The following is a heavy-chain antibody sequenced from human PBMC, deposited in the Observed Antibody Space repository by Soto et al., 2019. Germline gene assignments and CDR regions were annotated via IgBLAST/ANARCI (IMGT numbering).Heavy chain of an antibody. CDR1: GYIFTNYV. CDR2: ISAYNGHT. V-gene: IGHV1-18*04. CDR3: GRDPGHCSNGVCSRPFDY. D-gene: IGHD2-8*01. Sequence: ASVKVSCKASGYIFTNYVINWVRQAPGQGLEWMGWISAYNGHTNYAQMVQGRVFMTTDTSTNTAYMELRSLRSDDTAVYYCGRDPGHCSNGVCSRPFDYWGQGTLVTVSS. J-gene: IGHJ4*02.